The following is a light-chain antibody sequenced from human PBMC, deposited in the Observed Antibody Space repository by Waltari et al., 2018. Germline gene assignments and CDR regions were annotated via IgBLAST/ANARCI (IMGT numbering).Light chain of an antibody. V-gene: IGKV1-5*03. J-gene: IGKJ1*01. CDR2: KAS. CDR1: QSISNW. CDR3: QQYSSSSRT. Sequence: DIQMTQSPSTLSASVGDRVTITCRASQSISNWLAWYQQKPGKAPNLLIYKASSLESGVQSRFSASGSGTEFTLTISSLQPDDFATYYCQQYSSSSRTFGQGTKVEIK.